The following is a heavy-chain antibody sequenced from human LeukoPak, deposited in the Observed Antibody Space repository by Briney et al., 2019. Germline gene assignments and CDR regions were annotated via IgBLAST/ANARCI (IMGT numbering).Heavy chain of an antibody. Sequence: ASVKVSCRASGYTFTSYDINWVRQATGQGLEWMGWMSPNSGNTGYAQKFQGRVTMTRNTSISTAYMELSSLRSEDTAVYYCARGLYSNYLSYYYYYGMDVWAKGPRSPSP. V-gene: IGHV1-8*01. D-gene: IGHD4-11*01. CDR3: ARGLYSNYLSYYYYYGMDV. CDR1: GYTFTSYD. J-gene: IGHJ6*02. CDR2: MSPNSGNT.